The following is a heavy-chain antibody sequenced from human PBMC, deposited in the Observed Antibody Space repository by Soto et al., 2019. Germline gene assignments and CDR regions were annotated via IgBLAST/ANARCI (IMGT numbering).Heavy chain of an antibody. V-gene: IGHV3-9*01. Sequence: EVQLVESGGGLVQPGRSLRLSCAASGFTFDDYAMHWVRQAPGKGLEWVSGISWNSGSIGYADSVKGRFTISRDNAKNSLYLQMNSLRAEDTALYYCAKGGVGAFDIWGQGTMVTVSS. J-gene: IGHJ3*02. CDR2: ISWNSGSI. CDR3: AKGGVGAFDI. D-gene: IGHD1-26*01. CDR1: GFTFDDYA.